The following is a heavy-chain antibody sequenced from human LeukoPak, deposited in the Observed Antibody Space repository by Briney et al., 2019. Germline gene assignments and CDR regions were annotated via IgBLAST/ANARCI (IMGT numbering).Heavy chain of an antibody. CDR2: ISYDGSNK. J-gene: IGHJ4*02. CDR3: ARDFSSYCSSTSCYTY. V-gene: IGHV3-30-3*01. Sequence: GRSLRLSCAASGFTFSSYAMHWVRQAPGKGLEWVAVISYDGSNKYYADSVKGRFTISRDNSKNTLYLQMNSLRAEDTAVYYCARDFSSYCSSTSCYTYWGQGTLVTVSS. D-gene: IGHD2-2*02. CDR1: GFTFSSYA.